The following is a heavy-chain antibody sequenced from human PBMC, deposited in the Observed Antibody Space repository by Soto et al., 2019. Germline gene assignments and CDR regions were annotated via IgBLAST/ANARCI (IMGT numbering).Heavy chain of an antibody. D-gene: IGHD3-22*01. J-gene: IGHJ4*02. CDR2: IYYSGST. Sequence: PSETLSLTCTVSGGSISSYYWSWIRQPPGKGLEWIGYIYYSGSTNYNPSLKSRVTISVDTSKNQFSLKLSSVTAADTAVYYCARLYYDSSGSPYYFDYWGQGTLVTVSS. CDR3: ARLYYDSSGSPYYFDY. CDR1: GGSISSYY. V-gene: IGHV4-59*01.